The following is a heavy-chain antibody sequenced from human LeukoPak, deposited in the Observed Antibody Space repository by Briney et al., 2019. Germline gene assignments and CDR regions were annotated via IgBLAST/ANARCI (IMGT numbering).Heavy chain of an antibody. J-gene: IGHJ4*02. CDR1: VFTLSSYL. Sequence: GGSLRLSCAASVFTLSSYLMSWVSQARGKGRECVSAITGSGGITYYADAVKGRYTISRDKSKNTLYLQMNSLRAEDTAVYYCAKRPGYYYDSSGYYQPTDYWGQGTLVTVSS. CDR2: ITGSGGIT. V-gene: IGHV3-23*01. CDR3: AKRPGYYYDSSGYYQPTDY. D-gene: IGHD3-22*01.